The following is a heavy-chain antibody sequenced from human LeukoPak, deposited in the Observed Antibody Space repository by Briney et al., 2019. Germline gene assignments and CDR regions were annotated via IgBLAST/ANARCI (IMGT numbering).Heavy chain of an antibody. D-gene: IGHD3-16*02. CDR3: ARDNSVGDIAWWFDP. V-gene: IGHV1-46*01. CDR2: INPSGSWT. J-gene: IGHJ5*02. CDR1: GYSFTSHY. Sequence: VASVKVSCKASGYSFTSHYMHWVRQAPGQGLEWLGLINPSGSWTLYAQKFQGRVTMTRDMSTTTDYMELTSLTSEDTAVYYCARDNSVGDIAWWFDPWGQGTLVTVSS.